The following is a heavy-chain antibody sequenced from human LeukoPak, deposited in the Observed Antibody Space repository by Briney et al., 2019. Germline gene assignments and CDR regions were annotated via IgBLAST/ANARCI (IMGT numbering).Heavy chain of an antibody. J-gene: IGHJ6*03. CDR2: IYPGDSDT. CDR1: GYSFTSYW. V-gene: IGHV5-51*01. Sequence: RTGESLKISCKGSGYSFTSYWIGWVRQMPGKGLEWMGIIYPGDSDTRYSPSFQGQVTISADKSISTAYLQWSSLKASDTAMYYCARLSRLVVPAAKSLSYYYYYMDVWGKGTTVTVSS. D-gene: IGHD2-2*01. CDR3: ARLSRLVVPAAKSLSYYYYYMDV.